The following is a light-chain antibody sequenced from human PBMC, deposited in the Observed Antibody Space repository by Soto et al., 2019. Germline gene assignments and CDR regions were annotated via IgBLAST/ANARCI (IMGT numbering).Light chain of an antibody. J-gene: IGLJ1*01. CDR3: SSSTSSTNYV. V-gene: IGLV2-14*01. CDR1: SIDIAPYNY. CDR2: EVS. Sequence: QPASVSGSPGHSLTISCTGTSIDIAPYNYVSWYQQHPGKAPKLIIYEVSYRPSGISNRFSGSKSGNTASLTISGLQAEEAADYYCSSSTSSTNYVFGTGTKVTVL.